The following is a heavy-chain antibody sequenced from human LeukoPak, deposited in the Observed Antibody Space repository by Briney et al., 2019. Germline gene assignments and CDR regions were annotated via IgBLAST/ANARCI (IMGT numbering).Heavy chain of an antibody. J-gene: IGHJ6*03. CDR1: GGSISSYY. V-gene: IGHV4-59*01. D-gene: IGHD6-19*01. CDR2: IYYSGST. CDR3: ARSEAVASYYMDV. Sequence: SETLSLTCTVSGGSISSYYWSWIRQPPGKGLEWIGYIYYSGSTNYNPSLKSRVTISVDTSKNQFSLKLSSVTAADTAVYYCARSEAVASYYMDVWGKGTTVTISS.